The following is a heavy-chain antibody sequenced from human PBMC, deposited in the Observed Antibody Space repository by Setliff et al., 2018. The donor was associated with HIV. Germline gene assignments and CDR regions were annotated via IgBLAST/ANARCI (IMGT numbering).Heavy chain of an antibody. CDR1: GGSFRNYA. Sequence: GASVKVSCKASGGSFRNYAISWVRQAPGQGLEWMGEIIPLLGTANYAQRFQGRVTIIADESTSTAYMELTSLRSEDTAVYYCAREEYDRDFWGQGTKVTVSS. CDR2: IIPLLGTA. D-gene: IGHD3-22*01. J-gene: IGHJ3*01. CDR3: AREEYDRDF. V-gene: IGHV1-69*13.